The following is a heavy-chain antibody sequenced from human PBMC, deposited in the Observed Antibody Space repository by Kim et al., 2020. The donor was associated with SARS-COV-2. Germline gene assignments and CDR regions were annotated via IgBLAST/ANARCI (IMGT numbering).Heavy chain of an antibody. V-gene: IGHV3-30*04. CDR2: ISYDGSNK. CDR1: GFTFRSYA. Sequence: GGSLRLSCAASGFTFRSYAMHWVRQAPGEGLEWVAVISYDGSNKYYADSVKGRFTISRDNSKNTLYLQMNSLRGEDTAVYYCARDFGSSLCLLYWGQGTLVTVSS. D-gene: IGHD6-13*01. J-gene: IGHJ4*02. CDR3: ARDFGSSLCLLY.